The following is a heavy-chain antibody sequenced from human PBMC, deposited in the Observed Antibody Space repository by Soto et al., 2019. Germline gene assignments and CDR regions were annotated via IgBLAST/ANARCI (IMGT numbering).Heavy chain of an antibody. J-gene: IGHJ2*01. V-gene: IGHV3-48*02. CDR2: ISSSSSTI. CDR3: ARETRVGALRSWYFDL. Sequence: GGSLTLSCAASGCTFSSYSMNWVRQAPGKGLEWVSYISSSSSTIYYADSVKGRFTISRDNAKNSLYLQMKSLRDEDTAVYYCARETRVGALRSWYFDLWGRGTLVTVSS. D-gene: IGHD1-26*01. CDR1: GCTFSSYS.